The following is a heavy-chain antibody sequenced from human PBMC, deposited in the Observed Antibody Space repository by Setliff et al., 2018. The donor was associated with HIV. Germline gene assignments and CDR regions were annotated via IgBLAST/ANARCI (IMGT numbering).Heavy chain of an antibody. J-gene: IGHJ6*03. D-gene: IGHD1-26*01. CDR2: INPKSGAT. CDR1: GYSFTGYY. V-gene: IGHV1-2*06. Sequence: ASVKVSCKASGYSFTGYYVNWVRQAPGQGLEWMGRINPKSGATNLAQKFQGRVTLTRDTSVTTVYMELTSLRSDDTAVYYCASPSPDTGIVGANYMGVWGKGTTVTVSS. CDR3: ASPSPDTGIVGANYMGV.